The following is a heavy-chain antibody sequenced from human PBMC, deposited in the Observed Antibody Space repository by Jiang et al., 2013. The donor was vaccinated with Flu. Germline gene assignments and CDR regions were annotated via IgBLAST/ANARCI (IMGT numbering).Heavy chain of an antibody. J-gene: IGHJ4*02. V-gene: IGHV5-10-1*01. CDR3: ARHQEYYYGSGTFPPGY. Sequence: GAEVKKPGESLKISCRGSGYNFTTYWITWVRQVPGKGLEWVGRIDPSDSYTSYGPSFQGHVTISVDKSISTAYLQWSSLKASDTALYYCARHQEYYYGSGTFPPGYWGQGILVTVSS. CDR2: IDPSDSYT. CDR1: GYNFTTYW. D-gene: IGHD3-10*01.